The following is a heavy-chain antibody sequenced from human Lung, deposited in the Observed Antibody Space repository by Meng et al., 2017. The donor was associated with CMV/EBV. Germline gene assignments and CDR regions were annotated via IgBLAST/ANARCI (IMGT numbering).Heavy chain of an antibody. V-gene: IGHV3-20*04. Sequence: GGSLRLXCAASGFTFDDYGMSWVRQAPGKGLEWVSGINWNGGGTGYADSVKGRFTISRNNAKNPLYLQMNSLRAEDTALYYCARIYDFWSGSKGSSFDIWXQGTXVTVSS. CDR3: ARIYDFWSGSKGSSFDI. CDR1: GFTFDDYG. CDR2: INWNGGGT. J-gene: IGHJ3*02. D-gene: IGHD3-3*01.